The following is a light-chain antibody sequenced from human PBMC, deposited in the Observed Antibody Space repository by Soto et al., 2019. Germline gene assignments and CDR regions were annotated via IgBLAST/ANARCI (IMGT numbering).Light chain of an antibody. CDR2: GAS. J-gene: IGKJ1*01. Sequence: EIVLTESPGTLSLSPGERATLSFRASQIVSSYLAWYQQKAGQAPRLLIYGASTRATGIPARFSGSGSGTEFTLTISSLQSEDFAVYYCQQYSIWRTFGQGTKVDIK. CDR3: QQYSIWRT. CDR1: QIVSSY. V-gene: IGKV3-15*01.